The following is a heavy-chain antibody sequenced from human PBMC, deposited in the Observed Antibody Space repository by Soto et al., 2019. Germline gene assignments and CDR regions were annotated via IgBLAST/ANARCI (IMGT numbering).Heavy chain of an antibody. CDR3: AGRYCTGGSCYRP. J-gene: IGHJ4*02. CDR2: INHDGIT. CDR1: GGSFSGYY. Sequence: QVQLQQWGAGLLKPSETLSLTCAISGGSFSGYYWSWIRQPPGKGLEWIGEINHDGITNYNPSLKSRVTISLDTSKNQFSLQLTSVTAADTAVYYCAGRYCTGGSCYRPWGQGTLVTVSS. V-gene: IGHV4-34*01. D-gene: IGHD2-15*01.